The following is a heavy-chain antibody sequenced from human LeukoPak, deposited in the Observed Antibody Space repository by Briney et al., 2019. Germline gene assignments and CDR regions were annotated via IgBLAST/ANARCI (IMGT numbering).Heavy chain of an antibody. CDR3: ARDKEAAGDYFDY. CDR1: GYTFTSYD. J-gene: IGHJ4*02. V-gene: IGHV1-8*01. CDR2: MNPKSGNT. Sequence: ASVKVSCKASGYTFTSYDINWVRQVTGQGLEWMGWMNPKSGNTGYAQKFQGRVTMTRDTSISTAYMELSSLRSEDTAIYFCARDKEAAGDYFDYWGQGTPVTVSS. D-gene: IGHD6-13*01.